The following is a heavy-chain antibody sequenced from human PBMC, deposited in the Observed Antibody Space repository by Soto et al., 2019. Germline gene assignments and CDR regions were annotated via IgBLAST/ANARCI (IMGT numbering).Heavy chain of an antibody. CDR1: GFTFSSYG. CDR2: ISYDGSNK. J-gene: IGHJ4*02. V-gene: IGHV3-30*18. CDR3: AKDLVTSYYYDSSAPYFDY. D-gene: IGHD3-22*01. Sequence: VGSLRLSCAASGFTFSSYGMHWVRQAPGKGLEWVAAISYDGSNKYYADSVKGRFTISRDNSKNTLYLQMNSLRAEDTAVYYCAKDLVTSYYYDSSAPYFDYWGQGTLVTVSS.